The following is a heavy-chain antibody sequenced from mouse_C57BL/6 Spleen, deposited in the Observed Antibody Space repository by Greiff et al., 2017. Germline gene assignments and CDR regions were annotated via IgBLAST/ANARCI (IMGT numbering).Heavy chain of an antibody. CDR1: GFTFSSYA. J-gene: IGHJ1*03. D-gene: IGHD1-1*01. CDR2: ISDGGSYT. V-gene: IGHV5-4*01. CDR3: ARRDYYGSSWYFDV. Sequence: DVQLQESGGGLVKPGGSLKLSCAASGFTFSSYAMSWVRQTPEKRLEWVATISDGGSYTYYPDNVKGRFTISRDNAKNNLYLQMSHLKSEDTAMYYCARRDYYGSSWYFDVWGTGTTVTVAS.